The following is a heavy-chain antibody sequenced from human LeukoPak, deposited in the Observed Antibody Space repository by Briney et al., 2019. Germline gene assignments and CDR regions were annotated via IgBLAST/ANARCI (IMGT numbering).Heavy chain of an antibody. CDR2: IWYDGSNK. CDR3: TRDLTVATIRTPLQH. Sequence: GRSLRLSCAASGFTFSNYGMHWVRQAPGKGLEWVAVIWYDGSNKYYADSVKGRFTISRDKSNNTVHLQMNSLRAEDTAVYYCTRDLTVATIRTPLQHRGQGTLVTVSS. V-gene: IGHV3-33*01. CDR1: GFTFSNYG. D-gene: IGHD5-12*01. J-gene: IGHJ1*01.